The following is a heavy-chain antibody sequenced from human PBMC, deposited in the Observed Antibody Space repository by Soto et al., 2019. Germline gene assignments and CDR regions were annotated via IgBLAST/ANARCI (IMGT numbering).Heavy chain of an antibody. J-gene: IGHJ3*02. Sequence: PGGSLRLSCAASGFTFSSYSISWVRQAPWKGLEWVSAISGSGGSTYYADSVKGRFTISRDNSKNTLYLQMNSLRAEDTAVYYCAKEDWGGGRCYSRSYYYDSSGYPHGVFDICGQGTMVTV. CDR1: GFTFSSYS. D-gene: IGHD3-22*01. CDR2: ISGSGGST. V-gene: IGHV3-23*01. CDR3: AKEDWGGGRCYSRSYYYDSSGYPHGVFDI.